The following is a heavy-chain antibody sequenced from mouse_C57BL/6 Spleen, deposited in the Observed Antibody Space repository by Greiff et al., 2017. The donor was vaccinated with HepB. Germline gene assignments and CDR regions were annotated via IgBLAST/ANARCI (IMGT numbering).Heavy chain of an antibody. CDR3: ARWDYYGSSYGGYFDY. V-gene: IGHV1-55*01. J-gene: IGHJ2*01. Sequence: VQLQQPGAELVKPGASVKMSCKASGYTFTSYWITWVKQRPGQGLEWIGDIYPGSGSTNYNEKFKSKATLTVDTSSSTAYMQISSLTSEDSAVYYCARWDYYGSSYGGYFDYWGQGTTLTVSS. CDR2: IYPGSGST. CDR1: GYTFTSYW. D-gene: IGHD1-1*01.